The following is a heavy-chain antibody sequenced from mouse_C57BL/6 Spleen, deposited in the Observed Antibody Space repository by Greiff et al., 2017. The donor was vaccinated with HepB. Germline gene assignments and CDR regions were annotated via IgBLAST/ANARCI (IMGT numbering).Heavy chain of an antibody. Sequence: EVMLVESGEGLVKPGGSLKLSCAASGFTFSSYAMSWVRQTPEKRLEWVAYISSGGDYIYYADTVKGRFTISRDNARNTLYLQMSSLKSEDTAMYYCTRGNGLYYFDYWGQGTTLTVSS. CDR1: GFTFSSYA. V-gene: IGHV5-9-1*02. J-gene: IGHJ2*01. CDR3: TRGNGLYYFDY. CDR2: ISSGGDYI.